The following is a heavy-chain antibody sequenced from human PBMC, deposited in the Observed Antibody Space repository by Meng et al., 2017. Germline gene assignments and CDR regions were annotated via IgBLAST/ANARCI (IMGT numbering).Heavy chain of an antibody. J-gene: IGHJ6*02. Sequence: GGSLRLSCAASGFTFSSYSMNWVSQAPGKGLEWVSSISSSSSYINYADSVKGRFTISRDNAKNSLYLQMNNLRAEDTAVYYCARAPKQIVVVIRYYDYGMDVWGQGTTVTVSS. V-gene: IGHV3-21*01. CDR3: ARAPKQIVVVIRYYDYGMDV. CDR1: GFTFSSYS. D-gene: IGHD3-22*01. CDR2: ISSSSSYI.